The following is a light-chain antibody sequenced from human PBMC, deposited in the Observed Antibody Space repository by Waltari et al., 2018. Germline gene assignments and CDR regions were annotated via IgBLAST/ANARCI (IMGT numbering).Light chain of an antibody. CDR2: LGY. CDR1: QSLLHSNGYNY. J-gene: IGKJ5*01. V-gene: IGKV2-28*01. Sequence: DIVMTQSPLSLPVTPGEPASIPCRSRQSLLHSNGYNYLDWYLQKPGQSPQLLIYLGYNRASGVPDRFSGSGSGTGFTLKISRVEAEDVGVYYCMQALQTPPTFGQGTRLEIK. CDR3: MQALQTPPT.